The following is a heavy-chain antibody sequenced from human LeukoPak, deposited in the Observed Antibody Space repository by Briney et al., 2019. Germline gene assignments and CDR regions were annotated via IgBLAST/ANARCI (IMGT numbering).Heavy chain of an antibody. V-gene: IGHV4-59*08. CDR3: ARTYCRGGSCHFDY. J-gene: IGHJ4*02. CDR1: GGSIGSYY. D-gene: IGHD2-15*01. Sequence: PSETLSLTCTVSGGSIGSYYWSWIRQPPGKGLEWIGYISYSGSTDSNPSLKSRVTISVDTSKNQISLKLSSVTAADTAVYYCARTYCRGGSCHFDYWGQGTLVTVSS. CDR2: ISYSGST.